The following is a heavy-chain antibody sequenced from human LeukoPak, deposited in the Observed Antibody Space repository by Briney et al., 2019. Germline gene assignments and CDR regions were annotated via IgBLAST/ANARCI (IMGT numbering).Heavy chain of an antibody. D-gene: IGHD3-16*01. CDR2: ISSSSTII. J-gene: IGHJ3*02. CDR3: GASRQYVGAFDI. Sequence: PGGSLRLSCAASRFTFSSYELYWVRQAPGKGLEWISYISSSSTIIKYADSVRGRFTISRDDARESLYLQMSSLRADDTAIYYCGASRQYVGAFDIWSQGTLVTVSS. V-gene: IGHV3-48*03. CDR1: RFTFSSYE.